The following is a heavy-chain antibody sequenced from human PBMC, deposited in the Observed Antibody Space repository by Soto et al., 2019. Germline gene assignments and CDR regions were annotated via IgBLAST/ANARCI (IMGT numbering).Heavy chain of an antibody. Sequence: PSETLSIACTVSGYSISVGYYWGWIRQPPGRGRGWIGSIYHSGNTYYKPSLKSRVYISLDTSKNHFYLELTSVTAADTAVYYCARVRLAVRGGFDSWGVGTLVTVSS. J-gene: IGHJ5*01. D-gene: IGHD2-21*01. CDR3: ARVRLAVRGGFDS. CDR1: GYSISVGYY. V-gene: IGHV4-38-2*02. CDR2: IYHSGNT.